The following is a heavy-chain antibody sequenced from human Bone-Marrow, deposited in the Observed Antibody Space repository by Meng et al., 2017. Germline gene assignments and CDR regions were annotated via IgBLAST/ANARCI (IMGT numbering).Heavy chain of an antibody. CDR3: ARRVGVRRNLVSMDV. J-gene: IGHJ6*02. Sequence: GESLKISCAASGFTFSSYSMNWVRQAPGKGLEWVSSISSSSSYIYYADSVKGRFTISRDNAKNSLYLQMNSLRAEDTAVYYCARRVGVRRNLVSMDVWGQGTTVTVSS. V-gene: IGHV3-21*01. CDR2: ISSSSSYI. D-gene: IGHD3-10*01. CDR1: GFTFSSYS.